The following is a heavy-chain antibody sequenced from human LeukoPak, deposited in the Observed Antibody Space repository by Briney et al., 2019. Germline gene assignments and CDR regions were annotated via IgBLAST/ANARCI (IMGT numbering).Heavy chain of an antibody. CDR3: ARGSESSSWYEDWFDP. CDR2: IYYSGST. D-gene: IGHD6-13*01. Sequence: SETLSLTCTVSGGSISSYYWSWTRQPPGKGLEWIGYIYYSGSTNYNPSLKSRVTISVDTSKNQFSLKLGSVTAADTAVYYCARGSESSSWYEDWFDPWGQGTLVTVSS. J-gene: IGHJ5*02. CDR1: GGSISSYY. V-gene: IGHV4-59*08.